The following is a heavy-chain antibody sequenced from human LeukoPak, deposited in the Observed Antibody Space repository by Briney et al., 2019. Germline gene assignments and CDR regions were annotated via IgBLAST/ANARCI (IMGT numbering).Heavy chain of an antibody. Sequence: ASVKVSCKASGCTFTSYGISWVRQAPGQGLEWMGWISAYNGNTNYAQKLQGRVTMTTDTSTSTAYMELRSLRSDDTAVYYCARSGYSSSWYYDPGWFDPWGQGTLVTVSS. D-gene: IGHD6-13*01. V-gene: IGHV1-18*01. CDR3: ARSGYSSSWYYDPGWFDP. J-gene: IGHJ5*02. CDR1: GCTFTSYG. CDR2: ISAYNGNT.